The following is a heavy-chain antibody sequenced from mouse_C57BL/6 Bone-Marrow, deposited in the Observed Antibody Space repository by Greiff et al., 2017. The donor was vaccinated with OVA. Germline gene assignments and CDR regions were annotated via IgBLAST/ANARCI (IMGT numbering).Heavy chain of an antibody. J-gene: IGHJ1*03. CDR2: FYPGSGSI. V-gene: IGHV1-62-2*01. CDR1: GYTFTEYT. CDR3: ARHEDGNLLLRGGYFDV. D-gene: IGHD1-1*01. Sequence: QVQLQQSGAELVKPGASVKLSCKASGYTFTEYTIHWVKQRSGQGLEWIGWFYPGSGSIKYNEKFKDKATLTADKSSSTVYMELSRLTSEDSAVYFCARHEDGNLLLRGGYFDVWGTGTTVTVSS.